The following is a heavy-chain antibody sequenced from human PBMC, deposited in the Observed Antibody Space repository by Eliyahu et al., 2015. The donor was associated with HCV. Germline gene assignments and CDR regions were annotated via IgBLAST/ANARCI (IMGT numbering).Heavy chain of an antibody. CDR3: AKQTDTSGSRGGAFDI. CDR2: ISDSGGST. CDR1: GFTFSXYA. D-gene: IGHD6-19*01. J-gene: IGHJ3*02. V-gene: IGHV3-23*01. Sequence: EVQLLESGGGLVQPGGSLRLSCAASGFTFSXYAMSWVRQAPGKGLEWVSAISDSGGSTFYADSVKGRFTISRDNSKITLFLQMNSLRAEDTAIYYCAKQTDTSGSRGGAFDIWGQGTMVTVSS.